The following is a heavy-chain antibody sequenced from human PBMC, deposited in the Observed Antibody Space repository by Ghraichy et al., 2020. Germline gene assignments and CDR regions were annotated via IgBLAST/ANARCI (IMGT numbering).Heavy chain of an antibody. V-gene: IGHV1-69*13. CDR1: GGTFSSYA. J-gene: IGHJ5*02. CDR2: IIPIFGTA. D-gene: IGHD2-15*01. Sequence: SVKVSCKASGGTFSSYAISWVRQAPGQGLEWMGGIIPIFGTANYAQKFQGRVTITADESTSTAYMELSSLRSEDTAVYYCARDTQLGGRVWFDPWGQGTLVTVSS. CDR3: ARDTQLGGRVWFDP.